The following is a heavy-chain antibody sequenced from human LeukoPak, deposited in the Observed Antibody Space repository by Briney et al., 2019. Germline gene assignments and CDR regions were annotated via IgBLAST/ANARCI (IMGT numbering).Heavy chain of an antibody. D-gene: IGHD3-9*01. CDR2: IYYSGST. CDR3: ARLRAGYYNPYYFDY. V-gene: IGHV4-39*01. J-gene: IGHJ4*02. Sequence: SETLSLTCTVSGGSISSSSYYWCWIRQPPGKGLEWIGSIYYSGSTYYNPSLKSRVTISVDTSKNQFSLKLSSVTAADTAVYYCARLRAGYYNPYYFDYWGQGTLVTVSS. CDR1: GGSISSSSYY.